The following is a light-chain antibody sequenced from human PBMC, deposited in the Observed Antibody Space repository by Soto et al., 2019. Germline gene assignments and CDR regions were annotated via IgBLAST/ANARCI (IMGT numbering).Light chain of an antibody. CDR2: DTS. Sequence: EIVLTQSPATLSLSPGDRATLSCRASQSVSTYLAWYQQKPGQAPRLLIYDTSKRVTGIPARFSGSGSGTDFTLTISSLEPEAFAVYYCHQRSNWPRTFGQGTKLDIK. V-gene: IGKV3-11*01. J-gene: IGKJ2*01. CDR1: QSVSTY. CDR3: HQRSNWPRT.